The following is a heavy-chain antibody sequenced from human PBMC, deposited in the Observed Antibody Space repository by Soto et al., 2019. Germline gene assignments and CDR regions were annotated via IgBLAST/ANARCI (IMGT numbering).Heavy chain of an antibody. CDR1: GYTFINYA. J-gene: IGHJ5*02. CDR2: IIPIFGTR. V-gene: IGHV1-69*13. CDR3: AKDGGREGYFGNWFDP. Sequence: SVKVSCKASGYTFINYAITWVRQAPGQGLEWLGRIIPIFGTRDYAQKFQGRVTITADDSTTTAYMELSSLRSDDTAVYYCAKDGGREGYFGNWFDPWGQGTLVTVSP. D-gene: IGHD2-15*01.